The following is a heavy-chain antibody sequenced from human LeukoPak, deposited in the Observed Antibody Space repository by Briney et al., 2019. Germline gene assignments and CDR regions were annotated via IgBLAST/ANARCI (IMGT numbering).Heavy chain of an antibody. CDR3: ARDFSRIAAAGTQNWFDP. V-gene: IGHV1-46*01. D-gene: IGHD6-13*01. CDR1: GYTFTGYY. J-gene: IGHJ5*02. CDR2: INPSGGST. Sequence: ASVKVSCKASGYTFTGYYMHWVRQAPGQGLEWMGIINPSGGSTSYAQKFQGRVTMTRDMSTSTVYMELSSLRSEDTAVYYCARDFSRIAAAGTQNWFDPWGQGTLVTVSS.